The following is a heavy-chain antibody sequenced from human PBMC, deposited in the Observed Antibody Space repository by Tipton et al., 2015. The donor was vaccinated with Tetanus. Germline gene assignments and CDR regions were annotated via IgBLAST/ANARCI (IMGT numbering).Heavy chain of an antibody. CDR3: ALQTDNWFDP. V-gene: IGHV4-59*08. J-gene: IGHJ5*02. CDR1: GGSISSYY. CDR2: IYYSGST. Sequence: TLSLTCTVSGGSISSYYWSWIRQPPGKGLEWTGYIYYSGSTNYNPSLKSRVTISVDRSKNQFYLEVRSVTAADTAVYYCALQTDNWFDPWGQGTLVTVSS.